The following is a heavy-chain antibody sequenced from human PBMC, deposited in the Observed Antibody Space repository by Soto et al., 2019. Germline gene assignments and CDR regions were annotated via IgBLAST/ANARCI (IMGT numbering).Heavy chain of an antibody. CDR1: GGSISSGGYS. V-gene: IGHV4-30-2*01. J-gene: IGHJ3*02. D-gene: IGHD3-10*01. Sequence: SETLSLTCAVSGGSISSGGYSWSWIRQPPGKGLEWIGYIYHSGSTYYNPSLKSRVTISVDTSKNQFSLKLSSVTAADTAVYYCAREEAPGNAFDIWGQGTMVTVSS. CDR2: IYHSGST. CDR3: AREEAPGNAFDI.